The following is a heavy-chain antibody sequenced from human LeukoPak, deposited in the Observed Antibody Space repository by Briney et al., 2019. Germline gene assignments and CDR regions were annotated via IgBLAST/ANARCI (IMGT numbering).Heavy chain of an antibody. V-gene: IGHV3-30*18. CDR2: ISYDGSNK. Sequence: GGSLRLSCAASGFTFSSYGMHWVRQAPGKGLEWVAVISYDGSNKYYAGSVKGRFTISRDNSKNTLYLQMNSLRAEDTAVYYCAKDYYDSSGPLSYFDYWGQGTLVTVSS. D-gene: IGHD3-22*01. J-gene: IGHJ4*02. CDR3: AKDYYDSSGPLSYFDY. CDR1: GFTFSSYG.